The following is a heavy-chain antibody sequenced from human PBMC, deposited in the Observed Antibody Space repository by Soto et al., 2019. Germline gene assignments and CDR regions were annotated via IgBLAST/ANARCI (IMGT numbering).Heavy chain of an antibody. CDR3: AREDMVRGVITLDV. D-gene: IGHD3-10*01. CDR2: IWYDGSNK. V-gene: IGHV3-33*01. Sequence: ESGGGVVQPGRSLRLSCAASGFTFSSYGMHWVRQAPGKGLEWVAVIWYDGSNKYYADSVKGRFTISRDNSKNTLYLQMNSLRAEDTAVYYCAREDMVRGVITLDVWGQGTTVTVSS. J-gene: IGHJ6*02. CDR1: GFTFSSYG.